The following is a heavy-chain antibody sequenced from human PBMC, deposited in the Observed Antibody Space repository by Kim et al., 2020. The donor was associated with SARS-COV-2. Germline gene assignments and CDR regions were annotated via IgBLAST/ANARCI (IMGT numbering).Heavy chain of an antibody. D-gene: IGHD6-13*01. Sequence: GGSLRLSCAASRFTFSSYAMHWVRQAPGKGLEWVAFITYNRSYKYYADSVKGRFAISRDNSKSTLYLQMNSLKAEDTAVYYCARALGGSWSLADDWSQGTLATVYS. CDR2: ITYNRSYK. CDR1: RFTFSSYA. V-gene: IGHV3-30*09. CDR3: ARALGGSWSLADD. J-gene: IGHJ4*02.